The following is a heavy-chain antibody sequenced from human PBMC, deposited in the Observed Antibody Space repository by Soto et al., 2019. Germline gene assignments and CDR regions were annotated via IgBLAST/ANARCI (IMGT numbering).Heavy chain of an antibody. D-gene: IGHD3-10*01. Sequence: AGGSLRLSCAASGFTFSSYWMTWVRQAPGKGLEWVANIKQDGSEKFYVDSVKGRFTISRDNAKNSLYMQMNSLRAEDTAVYYCARGAGSYFRRVVGAFDIWGQGTMVTVSS. V-gene: IGHV3-7*04. CDR2: IKQDGSEK. CDR1: GFTFSSYW. CDR3: ARGAGSYFRRVVGAFDI. J-gene: IGHJ3*02.